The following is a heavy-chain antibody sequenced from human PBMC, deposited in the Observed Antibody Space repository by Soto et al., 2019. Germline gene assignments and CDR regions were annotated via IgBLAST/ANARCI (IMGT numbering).Heavy chain of an antibody. CDR3: DRDSAGYGLFDS. Sequence: SETLSLTCTVSGGSISNAAYSWSWIRQPPGKGLEWIGYIYPSGMPFYNPSLRSRVTISIDRSNDQFSLNLKSVTAAATAVYYSDRDSAGYGLFDSWGQGTLVTVSS. V-gene: IGHV4-30-2*01. J-gene: IGHJ4*02. D-gene: IGHD5-18*01. CDR1: GGSISNAAYS. CDR2: IYPSGMP.